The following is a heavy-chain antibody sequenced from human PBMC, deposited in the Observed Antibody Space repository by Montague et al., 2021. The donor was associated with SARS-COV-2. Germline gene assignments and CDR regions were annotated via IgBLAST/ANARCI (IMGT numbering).Heavy chain of an antibody. Sequence: SVMVSCKASGYSFTSYDISWVRQATGQGPEWPGWMNPNSGDSGYAQKFQGRVTMTRDTSIRTVYMELSSLRSEDTAVYYCARGRNYDILTGYYYYFDYWGQGTPVTVSS. CDR1: GYSFTSYD. CDR3: ARGRNYDILTGYYYYFDY. CDR2: MNPNSGDS. J-gene: IGHJ4*02. D-gene: IGHD3-9*01. V-gene: IGHV1-8*01.